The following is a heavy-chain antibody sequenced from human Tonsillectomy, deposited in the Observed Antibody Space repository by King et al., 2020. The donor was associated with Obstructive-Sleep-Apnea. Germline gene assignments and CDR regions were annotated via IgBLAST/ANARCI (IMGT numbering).Heavy chain of an antibody. CDR1: GYSISSGYY. CDR2: IYHSGNT. D-gene: IGHD2-15*01. CDR3: ARVVLVVAATYHGEYFQH. J-gene: IGHJ1*01. V-gene: IGHV4-38-2*02. Sequence: VQLQESGPGLVKPSETLSLTCTVSGYSISSGYYWGWIRQPPGKGLEWIGNIYHSGNTYYTPSLKSRVTISVDTSKNQFSLKLSSVTAADTAVYYCARVVLVVAATYHGEYFQHWGQGTLVTVSS.